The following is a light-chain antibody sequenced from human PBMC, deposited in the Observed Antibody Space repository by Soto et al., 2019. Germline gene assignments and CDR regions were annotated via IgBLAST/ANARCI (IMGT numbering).Light chain of an antibody. CDR1: QSISSNY. CDR2: GSS. V-gene: IGKV3-20*01. Sequence: EFVLTQSPGTLALSPGERATLSCCASQSISSNYLAWYQQKPGQPPRLLISGSSIRATGIPKRFSGRASGTNFTLTISSLAPEDFAVFYCQQYGSSPFTFGPGTKVDIK. J-gene: IGKJ3*01. CDR3: QQYGSSPFT.